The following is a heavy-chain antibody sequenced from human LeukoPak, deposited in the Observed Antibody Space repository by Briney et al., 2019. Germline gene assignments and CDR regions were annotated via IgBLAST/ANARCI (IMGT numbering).Heavy chain of an antibody. CDR1: GYTFTSYA. D-gene: IGHD5-18*01. CDR3: ARDQGLWLADAFDI. J-gene: IGHJ3*02. CDR2: INTNTGNP. V-gene: IGHV7-4-1*02. Sequence: ASVTVSSKASGYTFTSYAMNWVRQAPRQGLEWMGWINTNTGNPTYAQGFTGRFVFSLDTSVSTAYLQISSLKAEDTAVYYCARDQGLWLADAFDIWGQGTMVTVSS.